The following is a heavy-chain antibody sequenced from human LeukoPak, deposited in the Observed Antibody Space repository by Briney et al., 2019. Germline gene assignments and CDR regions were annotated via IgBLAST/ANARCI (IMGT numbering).Heavy chain of an antibody. CDR3: ARQSSSWSKVDY. CDR1: GGSISSSSYS. V-gene: IGHV4-39*01. D-gene: IGHD6-13*01. Sequence: SETLSLTCTVSGGSISSSSYSWGWIRQPPGKGLEWIGSIYYSGSTYYNPSLKSRVTISVDTSKNQFSLKLSSVTAADTAVYYCARQSSSWSKVDYWGQGTLVTVSS. CDR2: IYYSGST. J-gene: IGHJ4*02.